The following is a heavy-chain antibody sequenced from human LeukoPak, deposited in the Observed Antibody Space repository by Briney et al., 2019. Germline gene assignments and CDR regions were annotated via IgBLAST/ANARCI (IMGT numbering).Heavy chain of an antibody. CDR3: ARDNVVVPAAHDY. Sequence: SQTLSLTCTVSGGSISSGSYYWSWIRQPAGKGLEWIGRIYTSGSTNYNPSLKSRVTISVDTSKNQFSLKLSSVTAADTAVYYCARDNVVVPAAHDYWGQGTLVTVSS. J-gene: IGHJ4*02. D-gene: IGHD2-2*01. V-gene: IGHV4-61*02. CDR2: IYTSGST. CDR1: GGSISSGSYY.